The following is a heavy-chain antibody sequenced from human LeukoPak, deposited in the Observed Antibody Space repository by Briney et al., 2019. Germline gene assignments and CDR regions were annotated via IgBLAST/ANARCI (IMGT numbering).Heavy chain of an antibody. J-gene: IGHJ4*02. V-gene: IGHV3-30*18. CDR2: ISKDGINT. CDR3: AKMYTSGWYLDY. D-gene: IGHD6-19*01. Sequence: PGGSLRLSCAASGFTFRSYGMHWVRQAPGKGLAWVAVISKDGINTYYADSVKGRFTISRDNSKNTLYLQVNSLRADDTAIYYCAKMYTSGWYLDYWGQGTLVTVSS. CDR1: GFTFRSYG.